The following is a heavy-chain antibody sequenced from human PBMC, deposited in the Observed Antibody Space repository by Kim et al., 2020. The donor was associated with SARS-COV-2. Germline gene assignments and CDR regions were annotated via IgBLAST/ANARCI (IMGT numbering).Heavy chain of an antibody. CDR1: GGSISDNYY. D-gene: IGHD1-1*01. CDR3: ARRMASTAHAFDV. J-gene: IGHJ3*01. CDR2: IYHTGTA. Sequence: SETLSLTCTVSGGSISDNYYGTWIRHHPGQGLEWIGYIYHTGTAYYNPSLSSRVSISVDTTKNQFSLFVNSVTAADTAFYYCARRMASTAHAFDVWGQGTKVTVSS. V-gene: IGHV4-31*03.